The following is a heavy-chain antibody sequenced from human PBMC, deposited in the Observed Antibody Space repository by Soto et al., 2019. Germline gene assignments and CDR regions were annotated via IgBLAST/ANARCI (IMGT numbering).Heavy chain of an antibody. J-gene: IGHJ6*02. V-gene: IGHV4-4*02. CDR3: AKYPSYNGMDV. Sequence: SETLSLTCAVSGGTISSSNWLTWVRQPPGKGLEWIGETYHSGSTNYNPSLKSRVTISVDKSKNQFSLKLNSVTAADTAVYYCAKYPSYNGMDVWGQGTTVTVSS. CDR1: GGTISSSNW. D-gene: IGHD6-6*01. CDR2: TYHSGST.